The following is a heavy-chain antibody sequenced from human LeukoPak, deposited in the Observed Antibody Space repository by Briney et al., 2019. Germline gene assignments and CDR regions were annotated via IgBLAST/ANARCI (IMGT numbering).Heavy chain of an antibody. Sequence: PGGSLRLSCAASGFTFSSYAMSWVRQAPGKGLEWVSAISGSGGSTYYTDSVKGRFTISRDNSKNTLYLQMNSLRAEDTAVYYCAEDRFGPAAIPNWFDPWGQGTLVTVSS. D-gene: IGHD2-2*01. V-gene: IGHV3-23*01. J-gene: IGHJ5*02. CDR2: ISGSGGST. CDR1: GFTFSSYA. CDR3: AEDRFGPAAIPNWFDP.